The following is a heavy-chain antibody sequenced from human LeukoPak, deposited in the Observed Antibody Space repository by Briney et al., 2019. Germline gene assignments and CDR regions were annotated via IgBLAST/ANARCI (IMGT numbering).Heavy chain of an antibody. J-gene: IGHJ4*02. D-gene: IGHD3-22*01. CDR3: ARDLYYYDSSGDYRGLDY. CDR1: GFTSSLYR. CDR2: MKHDGSEK. Sequence: GGSLRLSCAASGFTSSLYRMSWVRQAPGKGVEWVANMKHDGSEKNYVDSVKGRFTISRDNAEHSLYLQMNSLRVEDTAVYYCARDLYYYDSSGDYRGLDYWGRGTLVTVSS. V-gene: IGHV3-7*01.